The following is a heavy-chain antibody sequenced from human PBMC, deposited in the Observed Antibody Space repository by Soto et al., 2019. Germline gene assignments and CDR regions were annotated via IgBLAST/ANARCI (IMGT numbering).Heavy chain of an antibody. Sequence: QVQLVESGGGVVHPGRSLRLSCSASGFTFSCYGMHWVRQAPGKGLEWVASISSDGSNKYYADSVKGRFTISRDNSKNTLYLQLYSLSAEDTAAYYCANDWRLPRTVCRYSSSFLAYWGRGSLVTVS. CDR3: ANDWRLPRTVCRYSSSFLAY. J-gene: IGHJ4*02. CDR2: ISSDGSNK. CDR1: GFTFSCYG. D-gene: IGHD6-13*01. V-gene: IGHV3-30*18.